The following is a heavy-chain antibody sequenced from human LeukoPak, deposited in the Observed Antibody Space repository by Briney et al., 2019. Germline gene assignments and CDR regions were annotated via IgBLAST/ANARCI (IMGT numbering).Heavy chain of an antibody. J-gene: IGHJ5*02. V-gene: IGHV1-3*01. CDR2: INAGNGNT. CDR1: GYTFTSYA. D-gene: IGHD4-17*01. CDR3: ARAMSGDYNWFDP. Sequence: ASVKVSCKASGYTFTSYAMRWVRQAPGQRLEWMGWINAGNGNTKYSRKFQGRVTITRDTSASTAYMELSSLRSEDTAVYYCARAMSGDYNWFDPWGQGTLVTVSS.